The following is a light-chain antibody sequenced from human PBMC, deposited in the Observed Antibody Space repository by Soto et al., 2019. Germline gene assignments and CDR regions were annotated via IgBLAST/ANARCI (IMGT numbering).Light chain of an antibody. CDR1: QSVNSY. J-gene: IGKJ1*01. CDR2: DAS. V-gene: IGKV3-11*01. Sequence: EIVLTQSPATLSLSPGERATLSCRASQSVNSYLAWYQQKPGQAPRLLIYDASDRATGIPARFSGSGSGTDFTLTICSLEPEDFAVYYCQQRSNWPRTFGLGTKVEIK. CDR3: QQRSNWPRT.